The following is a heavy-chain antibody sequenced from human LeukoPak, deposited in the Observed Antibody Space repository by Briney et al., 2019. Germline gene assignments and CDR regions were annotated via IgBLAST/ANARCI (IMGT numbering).Heavy chain of an antibody. D-gene: IGHD3-22*01. Sequence: GGSLRLSCAASGFTFSSYAMHWVRQAPGKGLEWVAVISYDGSNKYYADSVKGRFTISRDNSKNTLYLQMNSLRAEDTAVYYCAKWAYYYDSSGYSYWGQGTLVTVSS. CDR3: AKWAYYYDSSGYSY. CDR2: ISYDGSNK. J-gene: IGHJ4*02. CDR1: GFTFSSYA. V-gene: IGHV3-30-3*02.